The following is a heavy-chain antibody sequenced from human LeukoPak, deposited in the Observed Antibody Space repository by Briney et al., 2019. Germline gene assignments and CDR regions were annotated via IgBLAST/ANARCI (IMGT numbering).Heavy chain of an antibody. CDR3: AKSGVWSGCYYMDV. CDR2: ISGSGGGT. CDR1: GFTFISSG. J-gene: IGHJ6*03. V-gene: IGHV3-23*01. Sequence: GGSLRLSCAASGFTFISSGMNWVRQAPGEGLEWVSSISGSGGGTFYADSVKGRFTISRDNSKKTVYLQMQSLRVEDTAVYYCAKSGVWSGCYYMDVWGKGTTVTVSS. D-gene: IGHD3-3*01.